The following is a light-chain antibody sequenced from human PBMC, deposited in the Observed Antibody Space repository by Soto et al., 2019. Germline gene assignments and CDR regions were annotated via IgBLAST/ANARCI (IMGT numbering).Light chain of an antibody. Sequence: EVVLTQSPGTLSLSPGERATLSCRASQSVSNNYFAWYQQKPGQAPRLLIFGSSDRATGIPDRFSGSGSGTDFTLTIGSLEAEDFAVYYCQQYGSSPPYTFGQGTQLEIK. V-gene: IGKV3-20*01. CDR1: QSVSNNY. CDR3: QQYGSSPPYT. CDR2: GSS. J-gene: IGKJ2*01.